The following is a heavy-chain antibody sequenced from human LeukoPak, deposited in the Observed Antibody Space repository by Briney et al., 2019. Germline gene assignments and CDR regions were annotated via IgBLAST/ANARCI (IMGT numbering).Heavy chain of an antibody. V-gene: IGHV3-21*01. CDR3: VRSFLSIAAAATDY. D-gene: IGHD6-13*01. J-gene: IGHJ4*02. Sequence: GGSLRLSCAASGFTFRSYSMNWVRQAPGKGLEWVSSISSSSSYIYYADSVKGRFTISRDNAKNSLYLQMNSLRAEDTAVYYCVRSFLSIAAAATDYWGQGTLVTVSS. CDR1: GFTFRSYS. CDR2: ISSSSSYI.